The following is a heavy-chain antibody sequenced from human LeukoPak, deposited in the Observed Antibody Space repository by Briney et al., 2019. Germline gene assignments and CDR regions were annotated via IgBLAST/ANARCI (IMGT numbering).Heavy chain of an antibody. CDR3: ARSSSGFDFNNWFDP. CDR1: GATCSSYA. Sequence: SAKVSCKASGATCSSYAISWVRHAPGQGLEWMGRIIPIFGIANYAQKFQGRVTITADKSTSTAYMELSSLRSEDTAVYYCARSSSGFDFNNWFDPWGQGTLVTVSS. J-gene: IGHJ5*02. D-gene: IGHD5-12*01. V-gene: IGHV1-69*04. CDR2: IIPIFGIA.